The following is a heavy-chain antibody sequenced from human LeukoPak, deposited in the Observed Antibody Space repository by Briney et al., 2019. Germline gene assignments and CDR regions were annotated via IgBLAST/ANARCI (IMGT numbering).Heavy chain of an antibody. J-gene: IGHJ4*02. Sequence: SVKVSCKASGGTFSSYAISWVRQAPGQGLEWMGGLIPIFGTANYAQKFQGRVTITADESTSTAYMELSSLRSEDTAVYYCARSREAVAAEPDFDYWGQGTLVTVSS. CDR3: ARSREAVAAEPDFDY. V-gene: IGHV1-69*13. D-gene: IGHD6-19*01. CDR2: LIPIFGTA. CDR1: GGTFSSYA.